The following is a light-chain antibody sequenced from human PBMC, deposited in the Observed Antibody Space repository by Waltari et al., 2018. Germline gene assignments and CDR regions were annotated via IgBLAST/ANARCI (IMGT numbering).Light chain of an antibody. V-gene: IGKV1-9*01. CDR1: QGVNVY. Sequence: IQLTQSPSSLSASVGDRVTITCRASQGVNVYLAWYQQKPGKAPKLLIYAASTLQSGVSSRFSGSGSGTDFTLTINSLQPEDIATYYCQQANSFPWTFGQGTKVEIK. CDR2: AAS. J-gene: IGKJ1*01. CDR3: QQANSFPWT.